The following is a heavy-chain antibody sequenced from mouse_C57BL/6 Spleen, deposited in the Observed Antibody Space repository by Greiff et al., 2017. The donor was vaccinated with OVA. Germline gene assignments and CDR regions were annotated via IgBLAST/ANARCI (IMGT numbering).Heavy chain of an antibody. CDR3: AREIAYYSKGGYAMDY. CDR1: GFTFSSYA. J-gene: IGHJ4*01. V-gene: IGHV5-4*01. Sequence: EVKLMESGGGLVKPGGSLKLSCAASGFTFSSYAMSWVRQTPEKRLEWVATISDGGSYTYYPDNVKGRFTISRDKAKNNLYLQMSHLTSEDTAMYYGAREIAYYSKGGYAMDYWGQGTSVTVSA. D-gene: IGHD2-5*01. CDR2: ISDGGSYT.